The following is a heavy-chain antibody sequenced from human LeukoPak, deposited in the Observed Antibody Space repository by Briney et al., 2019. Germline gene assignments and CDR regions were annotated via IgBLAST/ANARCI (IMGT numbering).Heavy chain of an antibody. D-gene: IGHD3-22*01. J-gene: IGHJ4*02. Sequence: GGSLRLSCAASGFTFSSYSMNWVRQAPGKGLEWVSSISSSSSYIYYADSVKGRFTISRDNAKNSLYLQMNSLRAEDTAVYYCARGRMLYYYDSSGYPFDYWGQGSLVTVSS. CDR2: ISSSSSYI. CDR3: ARGRMLYYYDSSGYPFDY. CDR1: GFTFSSYS. V-gene: IGHV3-21*01.